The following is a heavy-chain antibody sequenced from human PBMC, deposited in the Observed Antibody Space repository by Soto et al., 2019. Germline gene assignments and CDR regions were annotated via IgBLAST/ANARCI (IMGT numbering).Heavy chain of an antibody. CDR1: GGSIGTYY. CDR2: IFYSGST. V-gene: IGHV4-59*08. CDR3: ARRYGWLYFDY. J-gene: IGHJ4*02. Sequence: PSETLSVTCTVSGGSIGTYYWSWIRQPPGKGLEWIGTIFYSGSTYYNPSLKSRVTISVDTSKNQFSLRLISVTAADTALYYCARRYGWLYFDYWGQGSLVTVSS. D-gene: IGHD6-19*01.